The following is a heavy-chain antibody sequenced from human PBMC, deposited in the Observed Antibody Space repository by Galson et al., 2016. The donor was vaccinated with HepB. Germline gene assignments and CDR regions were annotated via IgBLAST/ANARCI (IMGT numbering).Heavy chain of an antibody. D-gene: IGHD1-14*01. CDR1: GYTFTTYF. CDR2: VNPSGGSA. CDR3: VGDTGDPGRAPT. J-gene: IGHJ5*02. V-gene: IGHV1-46*03. Sequence: SVKVSCKASGYTFTTYFIHWVRQAPGQGLEWMGKVNPSGGSAHYAQTVYGSVTMTRDTSTSTVYMDLSSLTSEDPAVYFCVGDTGDPGRAPTWGQGTLVTVSS.